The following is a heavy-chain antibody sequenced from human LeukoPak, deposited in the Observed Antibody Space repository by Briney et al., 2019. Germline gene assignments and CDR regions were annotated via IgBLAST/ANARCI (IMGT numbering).Heavy chain of an antibody. CDR1: GGSITSDNW. Sequence: SETLSLTCGVSGGSITSDNWWSWVRQPPGKGLEWIGEIFHSGSTNYNPSLKSRVTISVDKSKNQFSLKVSSVTTADTAVYYCARDNGGAVFDPWGQGTLVTVSS. D-gene: IGHD3-10*01. CDR2: IFHSGST. CDR3: ARDNGGAVFDP. J-gene: IGHJ5*02. V-gene: IGHV4-4*02.